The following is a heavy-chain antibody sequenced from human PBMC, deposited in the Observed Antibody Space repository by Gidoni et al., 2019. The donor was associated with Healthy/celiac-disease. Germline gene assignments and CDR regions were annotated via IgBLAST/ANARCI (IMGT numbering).Heavy chain of an antibody. D-gene: IGHD4-4*01. CDR2: IITILGIA. J-gene: IGHJ2*01. CDR1: GGTFSSYT. Sequence: QVQLVQSGAEVKKPGSSVNVSCKASGGTFSSYTISWVRQARGQGLEWMGRIITILGIANYAQKFQGRVTITADKSTSTAYMELSSLRSEDTAVYYCASDYSNYEGYFDLWGRGTLVTVSS. V-gene: IGHV1-69*02. CDR3: ASDYSNYEGYFDL.